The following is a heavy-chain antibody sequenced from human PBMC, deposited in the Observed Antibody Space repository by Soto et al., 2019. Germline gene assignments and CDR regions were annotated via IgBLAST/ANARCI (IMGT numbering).Heavy chain of an antibody. J-gene: IGHJ4*02. D-gene: IGHD2-15*01. CDR2: VSPNGDTV. Sequence: VQVVASGGGLVQPGRSLRLSCAVSGFRFEQYVMQWVRQAPGKGLECVSTVSPNGDTVAYAASVEGRFTVSRDNAKNSLYLQMSSRKGDDTAFYYCLKAAPKVSIDDWGQGPLVTVSS. CDR3: LKAAPKVSIDD. CDR1: GFRFEQYV. V-gene: IGHV3-9*01.